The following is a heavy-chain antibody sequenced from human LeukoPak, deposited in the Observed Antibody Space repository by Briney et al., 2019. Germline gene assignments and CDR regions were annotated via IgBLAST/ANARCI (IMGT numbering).Heavy chain of an antibody. V-gene: IGHV3-73*01. CDR2: IRSKANSYAT. Sequence: GGSLRLSCAASGFTLSGSAMPWVRQASGKGLEWVGRIRSKANSYATAYAASVKGRFTISRDDSKNTAYLQMNSLKTEDTAVYYCTYYYYGMDVWGQGTTVTVSS. J-gene: IGHJ6*02. CDR3: TYYYYGMDV. CDR1: GFTLSGSA.